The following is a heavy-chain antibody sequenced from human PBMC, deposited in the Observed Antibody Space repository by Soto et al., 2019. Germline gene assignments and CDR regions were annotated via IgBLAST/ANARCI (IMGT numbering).Heavy chain of an antibody. CDR3: ARDLGGAIDY. Sequence: QVQLVESGGGVVQPGRSPRLSCAASGFTFSSYAMHWVRQAPGKGLEWVAVISYDGSNKYYAESVKGRFTISRDKSKNTLFLQMNTLRAEDTAVYYCARDLGGAIDYWGQGTLVTVSS. CDR1: GFTFSSYA. CDR2: ISYDGSNK. J-gene: IGHJ4*02. V-gene: IGHV3-30-3*01. D-gene: IGHD3-16*01.